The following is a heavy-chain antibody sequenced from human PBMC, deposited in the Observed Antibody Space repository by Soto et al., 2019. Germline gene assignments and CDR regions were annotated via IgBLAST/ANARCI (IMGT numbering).Heavy chain of an antibody. V-gene: IGHV3-74*02. CDR3: ARSLPGTYGAFDL. J-gene: IGHJ3*01. Sequence: EAQLVESGGDLVQPGGSLRLSCAASEFTFRSYWMHWVRQSPGKGLVWVSRISGDGSSTTYADSVRGRFTISRDNAKNTVYLQMDSLRAEDTAVYYCARSLPGTYGAFDLWGQGTMVTVSS. D-gene: IGHD1-7*01. CDR1: EFTFRSYW. CDR2: ISGDGSST.